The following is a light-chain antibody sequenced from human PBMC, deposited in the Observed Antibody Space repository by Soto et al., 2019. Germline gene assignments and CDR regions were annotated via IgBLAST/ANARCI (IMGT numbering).Light chain of an antibody. CDR1: SSDVGAYDF. CDR2: DVT. J-gene: IGLJ7*01. Sequence: QSALTQPRSVSGSPGQSVTISCTGTSSDVGAYDFVSWYQQHPGKAPQLMIYDVTKRPSGVPDRFSGSKSGNTASLTISGLQAEDEADYYCCSYAGSPSAMFGGGPQLTVL. V-gene: IGLV2-11*01. CDR3: CSYAGSPSAM.